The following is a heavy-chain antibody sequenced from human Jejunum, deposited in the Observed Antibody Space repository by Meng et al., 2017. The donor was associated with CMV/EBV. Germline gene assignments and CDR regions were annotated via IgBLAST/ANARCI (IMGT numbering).Heavy chain of an antibody. J-gene: IGHJ4*02. D-gene: IGHD4-17*01. CDR3: ARGPYGDYKFDY. V-gene: IGHV1-8*01. CDR2: VNPSSGNT. CDR1: GYTFTSYD. Sequence: QVQPVQSGAEVKKPGASVKVSCKASGYTFTSYDINWVRQATGQGLEWMGWVNPSSGNTGYAQTFQGRVTMTRNTSISTVYTELSSLKSDDTAVYYCARGPYGDYKFDYWGQGTLVTVSS.